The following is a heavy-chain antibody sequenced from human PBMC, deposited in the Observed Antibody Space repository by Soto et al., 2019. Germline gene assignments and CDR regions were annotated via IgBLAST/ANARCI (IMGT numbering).Heavy chain of an antibody. V-gene: IGHV1-18*01. J-gene: IGHJ4*02. D-gene: IGHD2-15*01. CDR2: ISAYNGNT. Sequence: QVQLVQSGAEVKKPGASVKVSCKASGYTFTSYGISWVRQAPGQGLEWMGWISAYNGNTNYAQKLQGRVTMTTDTSTSTAYVELRSLRSDDTAVYYCARDLFGYCSGGSCYSLNYWGQGTLVTVSS. CDR1: GYTFTSYG. CDR3: ARDLFGYCSGGSCYSLNY.